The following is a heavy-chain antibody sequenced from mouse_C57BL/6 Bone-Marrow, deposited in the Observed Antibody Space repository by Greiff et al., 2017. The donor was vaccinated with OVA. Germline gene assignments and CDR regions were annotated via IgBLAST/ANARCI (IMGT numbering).Heavy chain of an antibody. CDR1: GYTFPDYE. V-gene: IGHV1-15*01. J-gene: IGHJ2*01. CDR2: IYPETGGT. D-gene: IGHD2-5*01. CDR3: TRSYSSYGDFDY. Sequence: VQLQQSGAELVRPGASVTLSCKASGYTFPDYELHWVKQTPVHGLAWIGAIYPETGGTAYNQTFTGKALLTAAKSSSPAYMEVRRLTSEDSAVYYCTRSYSSYGDFDYWGQGTTLTVSS.